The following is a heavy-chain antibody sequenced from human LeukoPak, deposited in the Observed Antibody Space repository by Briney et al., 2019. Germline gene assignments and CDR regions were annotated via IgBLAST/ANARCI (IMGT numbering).Heavy chain of an antibody. D-gene: IGHD6-13*01. CDR3: ARDEDPRQGSSWFAY. V-gene: IGHV3-30-3*01. Sequence: GGSLRLSCAASGFTFSSYAMHWVRQAPGKGLEWVAVISYDGSNKYYADSVKGRFTISRDNSKNTLYLQMNSLRAEDTAVYYCARDEDPRQGSSWFAYWGQGTLVTVSS. CDR1: GFTFSSYA. CDR2: ISYDGSNK. J-gene: IGHJ5*01.